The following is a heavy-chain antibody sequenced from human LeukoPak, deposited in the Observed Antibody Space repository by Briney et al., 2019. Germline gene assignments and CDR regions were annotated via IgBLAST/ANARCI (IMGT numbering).Heavy chain of an antibody. CDR1: GFTFSSYA. CDR3: ARGPLTQYYYYYYYMDV. D-gene: IGHD4/OR15-4a*01. Sequence: PGGSLRLSCAASGFTFSSYAMHWVRQAPGKGLEYVSAISSNGGSTYYANSVKGRFTISRDNSKNTLYLQMGSLRAEDTAVYYCARGPLTQYYYYYYYMDVWGKGTTVTVSS. CDR2: ISSNGGST. V-gene: IGHV3-64*01. J-gene: IGHJ6*03.